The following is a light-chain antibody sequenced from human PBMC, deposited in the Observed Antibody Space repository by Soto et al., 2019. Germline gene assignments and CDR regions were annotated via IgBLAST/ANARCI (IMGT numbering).Light chain of an antibody. CDR2: DVS. J-gene: IGLJ1*01. CDR3: SSYTSSSTPYV. V-gene: IGLV2-14*01. CDR1: SSDVGGYNY. Sequence: QPLLTQPSSVSGSPGQWSTISCTGTSSDVGGYNYVSWYQQHPGKAPKLMIYDVSNRPSGVSNRFSGSKSGNTASLTISGLQAEDEADYYCSSYTSSSTPYVFGTGTKVTVL.